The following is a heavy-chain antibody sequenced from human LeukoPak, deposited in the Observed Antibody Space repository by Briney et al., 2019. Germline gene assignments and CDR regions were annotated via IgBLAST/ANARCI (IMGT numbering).Heavy chain of an antibody. D-gene: IGHD6-13*01. J-gene: IGHJ4*02. CDR2: INSDGRST. Sequence: GGSLRLSCAASGFTFSSYAMSWVRQAPGKGLVWVSRINSDGRSTTYADSVRGRFTVSRDNAKNTLYLQMNSLKVEDTAMYYCTRVFVGDEYSSSGYWGQGTLVTVSS. CDR3: TRVFVGDEYSSSGY. V-gene: IGHV3-74*01. CDR1: GFTFSSYA.